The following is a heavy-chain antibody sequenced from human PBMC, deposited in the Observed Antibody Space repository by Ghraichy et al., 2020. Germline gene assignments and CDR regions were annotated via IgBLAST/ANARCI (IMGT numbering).Heavy chain of an antibody. V-gene: IGHV3-48*02. Sequence: GESLRLSCVGSGLSDYSMNWVRQSPGKGLEWISYITRSSSFKSYADSVKGRFTISRDNAQNSLYLQMNSLRDEDTAVYYCARGSLVVRFYYYDGMDVWGQGTTVTVSS. D-gene: IGHD2-15*01. CDR2: ITRSSSFK. CDR3: ARGSLVVRFYYYDGMDV. J-gene: IGHJ6*02. CDR1: GLSDYS.